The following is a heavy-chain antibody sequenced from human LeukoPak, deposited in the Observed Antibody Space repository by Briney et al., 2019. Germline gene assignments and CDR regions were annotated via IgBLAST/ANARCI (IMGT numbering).Heavy chain of an antibody. V-gene: IGHV3-30*04. CDR1: GFTFSSYA. J-gene: IGHJ3*02. CDR2: ISYDGSNK. Sequence: GGSLRLSCAASGFTFSSYAMHWVRQAPGKGLEWVAVISYDGSNKYYADSVKGRFTISRDNSKKKLYLQMHSLREEDTAVYYCARDFVHYYDSSGFKDLGAFDIWGQGTMVTVSS. CDR3: ARDFVHYYDSSGFKDLGAFDI. D-gene: IGHD3-22*01.